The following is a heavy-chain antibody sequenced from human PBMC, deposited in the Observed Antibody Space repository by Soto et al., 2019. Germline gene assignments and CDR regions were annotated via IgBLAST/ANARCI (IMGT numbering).Heavy chain of an antibody. Sequence: QGQLVESGGGVVQPGRSRRLSCAASGFTFSSYAMHWVRQAPGKGLEWVAVISYDGSNKYYADSVKGRFTISRDNSKNTLYLQMNSLRAEDTAVYYCARDPGGTDFAEWTYYFDYWGQGTLVTVSS. J-gene: IGHJ4*02. D-gene: IGHD3-3*01. CDR2: ISYDGSNK. V-gene: IGHV3-30-3*01. CDR1: GFTFSSYA. CDR3: ARDPGGTDFAEWTYYFDY.